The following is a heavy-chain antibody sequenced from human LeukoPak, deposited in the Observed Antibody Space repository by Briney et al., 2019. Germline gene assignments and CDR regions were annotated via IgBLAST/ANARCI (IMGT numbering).Heavy chain of an antibody. CDR3: ARAQWTAFDYYYYMDV. Sequence: GGSLRLSCAVSGFTFSRYWMTWVRQAPGKGLEWVANIRVDGSEKYYVDAVKGRFTISRDNAKDSLYLQMNGLRAEDTAIYYCARAQWTAFDYYYYMDVWGKGTTVTVSS. D-gene: IGHD3/OR15-3a*01. J-gene: IGHJ6*03. CDR2: IRVDGSEK. V-gene: IGHV3-7*01. CDR1: GFTFSRYW.